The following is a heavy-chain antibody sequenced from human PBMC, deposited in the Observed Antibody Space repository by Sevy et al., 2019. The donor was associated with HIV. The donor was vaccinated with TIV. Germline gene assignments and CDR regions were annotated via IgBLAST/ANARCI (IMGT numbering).Heavy chain of an antibody. CDR1: GFTFSSYA. CDR2: ISGSGGST. V-gene: IGHV3-23*01. J-gene: IGHJ4*02. CDR3: AKDTVGSRVRGVIPYYFDY. Sequence: GGSLRLSCAASGFTFSSYAMSWVRQAPGKGLEWVSAISGSGGSTYYADSVKGRFTISRDNSKNTLYLQMNSLGAEDTAVYYCAKDTVGSRVRGVIPYYFDYWGQGTLVTVSS. D-gene: IGHD3-10*01.